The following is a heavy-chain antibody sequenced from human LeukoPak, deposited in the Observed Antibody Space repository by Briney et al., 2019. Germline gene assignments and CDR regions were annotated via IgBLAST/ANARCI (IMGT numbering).Heavy chain of an antibody. CDR3: AKDVRDGYNSGAFDI. CDR2: ISWHSGSI. Sequence: GRFLRLSYAASGFTLHDYAMHWVRQAPGKGLEWVSGISWHSGSIGYADYVKGRFTISSDKAKNSLHLQMNSLRAEDMALYYCAKDVRDGYNSGAFDIWGQGTMVTVSS. J-gene: IGHJ3*02. D-gene: IGHD5-24*01. V-gene: IGHV3-9*03. CDR1: GFTLHDYA.